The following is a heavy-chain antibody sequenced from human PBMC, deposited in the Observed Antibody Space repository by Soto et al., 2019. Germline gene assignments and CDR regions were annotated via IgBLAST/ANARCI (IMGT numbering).Heavy chain of an antibody. Sequence: GASVKVSCKASGYNFTNFGINWLRKAPGQGLEWVGWISPYSGNTNYAQKFRGRVTMTTDATTAYMELRSLRSDDAAVYYCAKLAPYSTISPFDIWGQGTMVTVSS. V-gene: IGHV1-18*01. CDR3: AKLAPYSTISPFDI. J-gene: IGHJ3*02. CDR2: ISPYSGNT. D-gene: IGHD1-1*01. CDR1: GYNFTNFG.